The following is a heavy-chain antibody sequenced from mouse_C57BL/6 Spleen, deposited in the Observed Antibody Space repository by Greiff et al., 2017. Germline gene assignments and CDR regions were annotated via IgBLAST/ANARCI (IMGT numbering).Heavy chain of an antibody. CDR1: GFTFSSYA. CDR3: ARDLWDRAMDY. D-gene: IGHD1-1*02. Sequence: EVQLVESGGGLVKPGGSLKLSCAASGFTFSSYAMSWVRQTPEKRLEWVATISDGGSYTYYPDNVKGRFTISRDNAKNNLYLQMSHLKSEDTAMYYCARDLWDRAMDYWGEGNSVTVSS. V-gene: IGHV5-4*01. J-gene: IGHJ4*01. CDR2: ISDGGSYT.